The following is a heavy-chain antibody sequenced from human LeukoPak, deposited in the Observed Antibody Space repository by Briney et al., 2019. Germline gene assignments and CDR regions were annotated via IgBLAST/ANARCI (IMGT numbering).Heavy chain of an antibody. CDR1: GYTFTGYY. CDR2: INPNSGGT. J-gene: IGHJ5*02. Sequence: ASVKVSCKASGYTFTGYYMHWVRQAPGQGLEWMGWINPNSGGTNYAQKFQGRVTMTRDTSISTAYMELTRLGSDDTAVSYCARDFSISWSNWFDPWGQGTLVTVSS. V-gene: IGHV1-2*02. CDR3: ARDFSISWSNWFDP. D-gene: IGHD6-13*01.